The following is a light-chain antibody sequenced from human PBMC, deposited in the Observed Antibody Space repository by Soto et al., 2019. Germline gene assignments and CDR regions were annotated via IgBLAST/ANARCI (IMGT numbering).Light chain of an antibody. V-gene: IGKV3-11*01. CDR3: QQRSDWPWT. J-gene: IGKJ1*01. CDR1: ESVTNY. Sequence: EIVLTQSPATLSLSPGERGTLSSRASESVTNYLAWYQQTPGQAPRILVYDVSNRDTGIPARFSGGWSGTDCTLPISKLEPEDFEVYYCQQRSDWPWTFGQGTKVDIK. CDR2: DVS.